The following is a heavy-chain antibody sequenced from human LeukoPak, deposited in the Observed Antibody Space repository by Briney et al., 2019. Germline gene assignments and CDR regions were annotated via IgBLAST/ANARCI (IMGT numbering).Heavy chain of an antibody. D-gene: IGHD1-26*01. V-gene: IGHV4-59*01. CDR1: GDSISSYY. CDR3: ASGRPLGFDY. CDR2: IYYSGTT. J-gene: IGHJ4*02. Sequence: SETLSLTCTVSGDSISSYYWTWIRQPPGKGLEWIGYIYYSGTTNYNPSLKSRVTISIDTSRNQFSLKLTSVTAADTAVYYCASGRPLGFDYWGQGTLVTVSS.